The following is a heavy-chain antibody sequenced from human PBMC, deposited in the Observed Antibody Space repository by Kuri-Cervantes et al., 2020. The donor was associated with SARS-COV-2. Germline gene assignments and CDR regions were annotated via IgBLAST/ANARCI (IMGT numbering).Heavy chain of an antibody. V-gene: IGHV4-59*01. CDR1: GVSISSYY. CDR3: ARVSSGGGGYYFDY. Sequence: SETLSLTCTVSGVSISSYYWSWIRQPPGKGLEWIGYIYYSGSTNYNPSLKSRVTISVDTSKNQFSLKLSSVTAADTAVYYWARVSSGGGGYYFDYWGQGTLVTVSS. J-gene: IGHJ4*02. CDR2: IYYSGST. D-gene: IGHD6-19*01.